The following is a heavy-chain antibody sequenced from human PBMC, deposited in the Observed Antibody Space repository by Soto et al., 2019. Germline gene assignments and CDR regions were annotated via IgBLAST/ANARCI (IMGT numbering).Heavy chain of an antibody. CDR1: GYTFTSYG. Sequence: ASVKVSCKASGYTFTSYGISWVRQAPGQGLEWMGWISAYNGNTNYAQKLQGRVTMTTDTSTSTAYMELRSLRSDDTAVYYCARVWQWLVRGREGLFDYWGQGTLVTVSS. J-gene: IGHJ4*02. D-gene: IGHD6-19*01. CDR3: ARVWQWLVRGREGLFDY. V-gene: IGHV1-18*01. CDR2: ISAYNGNT.